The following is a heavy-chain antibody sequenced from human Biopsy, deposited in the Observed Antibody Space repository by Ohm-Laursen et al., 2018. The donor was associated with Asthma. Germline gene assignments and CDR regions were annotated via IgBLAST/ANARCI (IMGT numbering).Heavy chain of an antibody. D-gene: IGHD4-17*01. J-gene: IGHJ4*02. CDR1: GYSLTDLS. CDR2: HDHEEGGT. V-gene: IGHV1-24*01. CDR3: ASDFPKDYVRYNFQF. Sequence: SVKVSRKISGYSLTDLSMHWVRQAPGQGLEWMGGHDHEEGGTVNARRFQGRVTMTEDTSTDTAYMELSSLSSDDTAVYYCASDFPKDYVRYNFQFWGQGTLVAVSS.